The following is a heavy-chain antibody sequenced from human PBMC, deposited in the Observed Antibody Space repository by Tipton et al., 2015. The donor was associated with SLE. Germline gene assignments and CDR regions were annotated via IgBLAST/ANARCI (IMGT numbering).Heavy chain of an antibody. Sequence: TLSLTCAVYGGSFSGYYWSWIRQPPGKGLEWIGEINHSGSTTYNPSLKSRVTISVDTSKTQFSLKLSSVTAADTAVYYCARGNTLIPTDWGQGTLVTVSS. D-gene: IGHD3-22*01. V-gene: IGHV4-34*01. CDR3: ARGNTLIPTD. CDR1: GGSFSGYY. CDR2: INHSGST. J-gene: IGHJ4*02.